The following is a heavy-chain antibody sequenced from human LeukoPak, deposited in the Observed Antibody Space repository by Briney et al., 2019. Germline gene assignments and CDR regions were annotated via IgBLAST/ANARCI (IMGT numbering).Heavy chain of an antibody. Sequence: PGGSLRLSCAAPGFIVSSNYMSWVRQAPGKGLEWVSAIYSGGSTYYADSVKGRFTISRDNSKNTLYLQMNSLRAEDTAVYYCAPIAIRSGYWGQGTLVTVSS. J-gene: IGHJ4*02. CDR2: IYSGGST. D-gene: IGHD3-9*01. V-gene: IGHV3-66*01. CDR1: GFIVSSNY. CDR3: APIAIRSGY.